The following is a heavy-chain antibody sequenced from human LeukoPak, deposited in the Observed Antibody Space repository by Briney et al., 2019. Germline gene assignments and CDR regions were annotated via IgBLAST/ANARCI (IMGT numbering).Heavy chain of an antibody. D-gene: IGHD3-3*01. V-gene: IGHV3-11*04. CDR3: ARDPGYYDFWSGWDAFDI. CDR1: GFTFSDYY. CDR2: ISSSGSTI. Sequence: GGSLRLPCAASGFTFSDYYMSWIRQAPGKGLEWVSYISSSGSTIYYADSVKGRFTISRDNAKNSLYLQMNSLRAEDTAVYYCARDPGYYDFWSGWDAFDIWGQGTMVTVSS. J-gene: IGHJ3*02.